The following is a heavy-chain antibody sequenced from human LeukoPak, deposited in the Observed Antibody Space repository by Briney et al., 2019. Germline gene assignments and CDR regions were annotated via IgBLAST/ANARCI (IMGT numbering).Heavy chain of an antibody. CDR1: GGTFSSYA. CDR2: IIPILGIA. D-gene: IGHD4-17*01. V-gene: IGHV1-69*04. CDR3: ARDGADYGDFTFDY. J-gene: IGHJ4*02. Sequence: GASVKVSCKASGGTFSSYAISWVRQAPGQGLEWMGRIIPILGIANYTQKFQGRVTITADKSTSTAYMELYSLRSEDTAVYYCARDGADYGDFTFDYWGQGTLVTVSS.